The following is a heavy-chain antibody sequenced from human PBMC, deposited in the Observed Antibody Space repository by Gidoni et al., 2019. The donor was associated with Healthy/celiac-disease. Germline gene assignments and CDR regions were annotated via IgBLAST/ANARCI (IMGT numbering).Heavy chain of an antibody. Sequence: EVQLVESGGGLVKPGGSLRLSCAASGFPFSRSSMHWVRQAPGKGLEWVSSMSSRSSYIYYADSVKGRFTISRDNAKNSLYLQMNSLRAEDTAVYYCARYECWSGDPKSDAFDIWGQGTMVTVSS. CDR2: MSSRSSYI. CDR1: GFPFSRSS. CDR3: ARYECWSGDPKSDAFDI. V-gene: IGHV3-21*01. D-gene: IGHD3-3*01. J-gene: IGHJ3*02.